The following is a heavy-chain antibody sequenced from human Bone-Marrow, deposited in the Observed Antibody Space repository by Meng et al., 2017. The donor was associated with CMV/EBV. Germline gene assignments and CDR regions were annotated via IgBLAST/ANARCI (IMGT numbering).Heavy chain of an antibody. D-gene: IGHD3-22*01. CDR1: GFTFSSYA. CDR3: TTESYYYDSSGWADLLKLFDY. Sequence: GESLKISCAASGFTFSSYAMHWVRQAPGKGLEWVGRIKSKTDGGTTDYAAPVKGRFTISIDDSKNTLYLQMNSLKTEDTAVYYCTTESYYYDSSGWADLLKLFDYWGQGTLVTVSS. CDR2: IKSKTDGGTT. V-gene: IGHV3-15*01. J-gene: IGHJ4*02.